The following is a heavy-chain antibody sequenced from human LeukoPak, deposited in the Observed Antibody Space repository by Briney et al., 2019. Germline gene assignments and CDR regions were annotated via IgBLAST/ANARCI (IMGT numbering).Heavy chain of an antibody. Sequence: GGSLRLSCAASGFTFSSYEMNWVRQAPGKGLEWVSSISSSSSYIYYADSVKGRFTISRDNAKNSLYLQMNSLRAEDTAVYYCARDLEMATIDYWGQGTLVTVSS. D-gene: IGHD5-24*01. V-gene: IGHV3-21*01. J-gene: IGHJ4*02. CDR2: ISSSSSYI. CDR1: GFTFSSYE. CDR3: ARDLEMATIDY.